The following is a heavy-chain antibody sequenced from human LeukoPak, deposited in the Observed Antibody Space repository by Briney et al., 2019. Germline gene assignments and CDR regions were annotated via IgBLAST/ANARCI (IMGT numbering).Heavy chain of an antibody. Sequence: SQTLSLTCAVSGGSISSGGYSWSWIRQPPGKGLEWIGYIYHSGSTYYNPSLKSRVTISVDRSKNQFSLKQSSVTAADTAVYYCARSPPDYRYYFDYWGQGTLVTVSS. CDR3: ARSPPDYRYYFDY. CDR2: IYHSGST. V-gene: IGHV4-30-2*01. CDR1: GGSISSGGYS. J-gene: IGHJ4*02. D-gene: IGHD4-4*01.